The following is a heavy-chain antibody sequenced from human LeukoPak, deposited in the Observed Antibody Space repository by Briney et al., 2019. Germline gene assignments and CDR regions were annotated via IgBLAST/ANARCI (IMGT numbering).Heavy chain of an antibody. J-gene: IGHJ4*02. V-gene: IGHV4-34*01. CDR1: GVSFSGYY. D-gene: IGHD5-24*01. CDR2: INYSGST. Sequence: SETLSLTCVVYGVSFSGYYWSWIRQPPGKGLEWIGEINYSGSTNYNPSLKSRVTISVDTSKNQFSLKLRSVTAADTAVYYCARTRWLQSLFDYWGQGTLVTVSS. CDR3: ARTRWLQSLFDY.